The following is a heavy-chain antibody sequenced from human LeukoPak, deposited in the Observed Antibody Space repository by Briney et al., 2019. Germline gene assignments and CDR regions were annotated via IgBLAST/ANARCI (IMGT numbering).Heavy chain of an antibody. CDR3: ARGGTMIDDGMDV. J-gene: IGHJ6*02. CDR1: GGTFSSYA. Sequence: SVKASCKASGGTFSSYAISWVRQAPGQGLEWMGRIIPILGIANYAQKFQGRVTITADKSTSTAYMGLSSLRSEDTAVYYCARGGTMIDDGMDVWGQGTTVTVSS. CDR2: IIPILGIA. D-gene: IGHD3-22*01. V-gene: IGHV1-69*04.